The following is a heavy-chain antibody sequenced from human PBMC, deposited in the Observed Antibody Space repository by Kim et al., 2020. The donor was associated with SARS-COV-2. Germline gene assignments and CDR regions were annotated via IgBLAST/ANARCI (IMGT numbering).Heavy chain of an antibody. J-gene: IGHJ5*02. CDR3: AREIYRSSGWFDP. Sequence: ASVKVSCKTSGYTFTTYTIHWARQAPGQRLEWMGWINTGNGDAKYSQKFQGRVTITRETSATTAYMELSSLRSEDTAVYYCAREIYRSSGWFDPWGQGTL. V-gene: IGHV1-3*04. CDR2: INTGNGDA. D-gene: IGHD6-19*01. CDR1: GYTFTTYT.